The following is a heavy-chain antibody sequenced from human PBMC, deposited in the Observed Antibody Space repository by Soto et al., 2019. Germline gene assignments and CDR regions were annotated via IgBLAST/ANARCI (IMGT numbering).Heavy chain of an antibody. V-gene: IGHV1-24*01. D-gene: IGHD2-15*01. J-gene: IGHJ6*02. Sequence: ASVKVSCKVSGYTLTELSMHWVRQAPGKGLERMGGFDPEDGETIYAQKFQGRVTMTEDTSTDTAYMELSSLRSEDTAVYYCASLLGYCSGGSCSRLGYYYGMDVWGQGTTVTVSS. CDR3: ASLLGYCSGGSCSRLGYYYGMDV. CDR2: FDPEDGET. CDR1: GYTLTELS.